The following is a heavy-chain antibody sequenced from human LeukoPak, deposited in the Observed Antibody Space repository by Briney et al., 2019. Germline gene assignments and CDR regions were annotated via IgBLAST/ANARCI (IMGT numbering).Heavy chain of an antibody. CDR2: ITGSGGNT. J-gene: IGHJ6*02. CDR3: AKAASSSWPSYYYGMDV. Sequence: GGSLRLSCAASGFIFSSYSMSWVRQAPGKGLEWVSVITGSGGNTYYADSVKGRFTISKDNSKNTVYLQMSSLRVDDTAVHYCAKAASSSWPSYYYGMDVWGQGTTVTVSS. CDR1: GFIFSSYS. D-gene: IGHD6-13*01. V-gene: IGHV3-23*01.